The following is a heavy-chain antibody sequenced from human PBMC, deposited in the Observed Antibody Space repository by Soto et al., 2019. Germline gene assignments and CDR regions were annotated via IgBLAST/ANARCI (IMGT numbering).Heavy chain of an antibody. D-gene: IGHD6-6*01. Sequence: GGSLRLSCAASGFTFSSYSMNWVRQAPGKGLEWVSSISSSSSYIYYADSVKGRFTISRDNAKNSLYLQMNSLRAEDTAVYYCARDPTLPSIAARPSGMDVWGQGTTVTVSS. CDR1: GFTFSSYS. J-gene: IGHJ6*02. CDR2: ISSSSSYI. V-gene: IGHV3-21*01. CDR3: ARDPTLPSIAARPSGMDV.